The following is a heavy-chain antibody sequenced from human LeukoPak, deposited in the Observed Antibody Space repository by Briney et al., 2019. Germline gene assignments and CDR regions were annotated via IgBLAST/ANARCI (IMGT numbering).Heavy chain of an antibody. CDR1: GFTFSNYG. CDR3: ARDYKQQLAYFDY. J-gene: IGHJ4*02. CDR2: IRYDGSKK. Sequence: GGSLRLSCAASGFTFSNYGMHWVRQAPGKGLEWVAFIRYDGSKKYYADSVKGRFTISRDNSKNTLYLQMNSLRAEDTAVYYCARDYKQQLAYFDYWGQGTLVTVSS. V-gene: IGHV3-30*02. D-gene: IGHD6-13*01.